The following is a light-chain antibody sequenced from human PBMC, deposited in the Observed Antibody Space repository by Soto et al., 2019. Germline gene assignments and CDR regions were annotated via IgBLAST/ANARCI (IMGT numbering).Light chain of an antibody. CDR2: DAS. V-gene: IGKV3-20*01. Sequence: IVLTHSPGTLSLSPGERATLSCRASQSVSSNQLAWYQQKPGQAPRLLIYDASRRATGIPDKFSGSGSETDFTLTISRLEPEDFAVYYCQQYGNSQGSFGPGTKVDIK. J-gene: IGKJ3*01. CDR3: QQYGNSQGS. CDR1: QSVSSNQ.